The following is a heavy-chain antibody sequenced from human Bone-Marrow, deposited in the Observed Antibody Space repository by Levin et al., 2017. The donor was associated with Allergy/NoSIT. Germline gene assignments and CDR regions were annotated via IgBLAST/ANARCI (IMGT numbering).Heavy chain of an antibody. CDR2: MNPNSGNS. V-gene: IGHV1-8*01. CDR1: GYTFTSYD. CDR3: ARGLEETYYDGMDV. Sequence: ASVKVSCKASGYTFTSYDINWVRQATGQGLEWMGWMNPNSGNSGYAQKFQGRVTMTRNTSISTAYMELSSLRSEDTAVYYCARGLEETYYDGMDVWGQGTTVTVSS. J-gene: IGHJ6*02. D-gene: IGHD5-24*01.